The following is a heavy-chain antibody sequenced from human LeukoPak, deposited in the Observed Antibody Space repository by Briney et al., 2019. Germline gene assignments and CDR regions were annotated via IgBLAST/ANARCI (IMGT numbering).Heavy chain of an antibody. CDR1: GGSIRSYY. D-gene: IGHD1-26*01. CDR3: ARALIVGATHWFDP. Sequence: KPSETLSLTCTVSGGSIRSYYWSWIRQPAGKGLEWIGRIYTSGSTNYNPSLKSRVTMSVDTSKNQFSLKLSSVTAADTAVYYCARALIVGATHWFDPWGQGTLVTVSS. J-gene: IGHJ5*02. V-gene: IGHV4-4*07. CDR2: IYTSGST.